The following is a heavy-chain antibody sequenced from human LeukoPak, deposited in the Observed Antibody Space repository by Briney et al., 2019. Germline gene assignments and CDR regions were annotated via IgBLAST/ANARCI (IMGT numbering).Heavy chain of an antibody. CDR3: ARRRLGAARPLDY. J-gene: IGHJ4*02. CDR1: GGSFSGYY. Sequence: SETLSLTCAVYGGSFSGYYWSWIRQPPGKGLEWIGEINHSGSTNYNPSLKSRVTISVDTSKNQFSLKLSPVTAADTAVYCCARRRLGAARPLDYWGQGTLVTVSS. CDR2: INHSGST. D-gene: IGHD6-6*01. V-gene: IGHV4-34*01.